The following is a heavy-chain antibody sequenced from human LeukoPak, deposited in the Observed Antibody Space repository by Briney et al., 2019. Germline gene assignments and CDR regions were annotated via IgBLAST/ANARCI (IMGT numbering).Heavy chain of an antibody. CDR3: ARVTNYWYFDL. CDR1: GGSISNTDYY. Sequence: PSGTLSLTCSVSGGSISNTDYYWGWIRQSPGKGLEWIGSLYYSGSTYSNPSLKSRLTMLVDTSKNQFSLKLTYVTASDTAVYYCARVTNYWYFDLWGRGTPVTVSS. D-gene: IGHD2-8*01. J-gene: IGHJ2*01. CDR2: LYYSGST. V-gene: IGHV4-39*01.